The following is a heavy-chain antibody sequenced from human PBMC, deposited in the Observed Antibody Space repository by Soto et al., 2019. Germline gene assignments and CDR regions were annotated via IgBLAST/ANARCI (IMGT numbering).Heavy chain of an antibody. CDR2: VYYSGST. CDR3: ASSPPAMGAPNS. D-gene: IGHD5-18*01. J-gene: IGHJ4*02. V-gene: IGHV4-59*02. Sequence: PSETLSLTCTVSGGSVSSYSWTWVRQPPGKGLVWIGYVYYSGSTHYNPSLKSRVTISLDTSKNQFSPKLTSGTAADTSMYFCASSPPAMGAPNSWGQGTRVTVAS. CDR1: GGSVSSYS.